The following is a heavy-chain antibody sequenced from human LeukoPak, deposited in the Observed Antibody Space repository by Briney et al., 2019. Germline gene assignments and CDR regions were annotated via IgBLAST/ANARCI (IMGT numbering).Heavy chain of an antibody. CDR1: GFTVNSNY. J-gene: IGHJ4*02. V-gene: IGHV3-53*01. Sequence: GGSLRLSCAASGFTVNSNYMTWVRQAPGKGLEWVSVIYSGGSTYYADSVKGRFTISRDNSKNTLYLQMNSLGAGDTAVYYCASSGLVGARTFDYWGQGTLVTVSS. CDR2: IYSGGST. CDR3: ASSGLVGARTFDY. D-gene: IGHD1-26*01.